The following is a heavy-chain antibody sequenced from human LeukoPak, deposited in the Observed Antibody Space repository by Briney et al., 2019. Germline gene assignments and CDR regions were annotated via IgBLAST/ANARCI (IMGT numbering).Heavy chain of an antibody. Sequence: PGGSLRLSCAASGFTFSHYWMSCVRQAPGKGLVWVSRINGDVTTTTYADSVKGRFTISRDNAKNTLYLQMNSLRAEGTAIYYCARSDWFDPWGQGTLVTVSS. V-gene: IGHV3-74*01. CDR3: ARSDWFDP. J-gene: IGHJ5*02. CDR1: GFTFSHYW. CDR2: INGDVTTT.